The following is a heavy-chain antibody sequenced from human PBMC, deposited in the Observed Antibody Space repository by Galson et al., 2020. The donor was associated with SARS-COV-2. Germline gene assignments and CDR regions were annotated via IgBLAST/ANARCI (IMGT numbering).Heavy chain of an antibody. CDR2: ISGDGGST. CDR1: GFTFDDYA. D-gene: IGHD7-27*01. J-gene: IGHJ3*02. V-gene: IGHV3-43*02. CDR3: AKDLLTGAQYDAFDI. Sequence: GESLKISCAASGFTFDDYAMHWVRQAPGKGLEWVSLISGDGGSTYYADSVKGRFTISRDNSKNSLYLQMNSLRTEDTALYYCAKDLLTGAQYDAFDIWGQGTMVTVSS.